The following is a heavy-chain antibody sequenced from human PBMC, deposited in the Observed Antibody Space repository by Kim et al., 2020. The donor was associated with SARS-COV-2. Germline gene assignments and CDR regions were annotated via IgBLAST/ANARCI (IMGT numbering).Heavy chain of an antibody. J-gene: IGHJ4*02. V-gene: IGHV1-18*01. CDR1: GYTFTSYG. CDR2: ISAYNGNT. Sequence: ASVKVSCKASGYTFTSYGISWVRQAPGQGLEWMGWISAYNGNTNYAQKLQGRVTMTTDTSTSTAYMELRSLRSDDTAVYYCARDYDILTGYYIGVRTENYFDYWGQGTLVTVSS. D-gene: IGHD3-9*01. CDR3: ARDYDILTGYYIGVRTENYFDY.